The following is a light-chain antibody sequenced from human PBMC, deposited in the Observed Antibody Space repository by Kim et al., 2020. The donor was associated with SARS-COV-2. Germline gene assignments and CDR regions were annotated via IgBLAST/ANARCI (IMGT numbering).Light chain of an antibody. CDR2: EDN. Sequence: GKTVPISSTRSSASIACNYVQWYQQRPGSAPTTVIYEDNQRPSGVPDRFSGSIDSSSNSASLTISGLKTEDEADYYCQSYDSSNVVFGGGTQLTVL. J-gene: IGLJ2*01. V-gene: IGLV6-57*03. CDR1: SASIACNY. CDR3: QSYDSSNVV.